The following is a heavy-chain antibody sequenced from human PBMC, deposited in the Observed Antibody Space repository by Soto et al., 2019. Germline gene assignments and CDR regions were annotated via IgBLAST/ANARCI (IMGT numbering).Heavy chain of an antibody. J-gene: IGHJ4*02. CDR1: GYTFTSYG. Sequence: ASVKVSCKASGYTFTSYGISWVRQAPGQGLEWMGWISAYNGNTNYAQKLQGRVTMTTDTSTSTAYMELRSLRSDDTAVYYCATQRSPYSYDTRPLDYWGQGTLVTVSS. CDR3: ATQRSPYSYDTRPLDY. V-gene: IGHV1-18*04. D-gene: IGHD3-22*01. CDR2: ISAYNGNT.